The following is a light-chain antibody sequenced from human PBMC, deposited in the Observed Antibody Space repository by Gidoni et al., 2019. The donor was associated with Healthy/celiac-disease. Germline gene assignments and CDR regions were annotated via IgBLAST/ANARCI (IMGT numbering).Light chain of an antibody. Sequence: QSALTQPASVSGSPGQSITISCTGTSSDVGGYNYVSWYQQHPGKAPKLMIYEVTNRTSGVSNRFSGSKSGNTASLTISGLQAEDEADYYCSSYTSSTTSCVFGTGTKVTVL. CDR1: SSDVGGYNY. V-gene: IGLV2-14*01. CDR3: SSYTSSTTSCV. CDR2: EVT. J-gene: IGLJ1*01.